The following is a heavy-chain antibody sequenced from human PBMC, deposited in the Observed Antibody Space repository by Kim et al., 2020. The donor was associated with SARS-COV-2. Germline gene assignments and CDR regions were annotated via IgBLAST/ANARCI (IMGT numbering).Heavy chain of an antibody. CDR3: ARGGGYSYVLPRNWFDP. D-gene: IGHD5-18*01. V-gene: IGHV1-69*13. Sequence: SVKVSCKASGGTFSSYAISWVRQAPGQGLEWMGGIIPIFGTANYAQKFQGRVTITADESTSTAYMELSSLRSEDTAVYYCARGGGYSYVLPRNWFDPWGQGTLVTVSS. J-gene: IGHJ5*02. CDR2: IIPIFGTA. CDR1: GGTFSSYA.